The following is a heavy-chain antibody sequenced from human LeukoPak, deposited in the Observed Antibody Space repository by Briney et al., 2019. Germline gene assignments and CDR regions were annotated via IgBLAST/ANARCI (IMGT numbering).Heavy chain of an antibody. J-gene: IGHJ4*02. Sequence: GGSLRLSCTASGFTFNTYGMHWVRQAPGKGLEWVAFIRYDGSNKYYADSVKGRFTISRDNSKNTLYLQMNSLRAEDTAVYYCAKDLTGSRSSGYSSGWGWDYWGQGTPVTVSS. V-gene: IGHV3-30*02. CDR2: IRYDGSNK. CDR3: AKDLTGSRSSGYSSGWGWDY. D-gene: IGHD6-19*01. CDR1: GFTFNTYG.